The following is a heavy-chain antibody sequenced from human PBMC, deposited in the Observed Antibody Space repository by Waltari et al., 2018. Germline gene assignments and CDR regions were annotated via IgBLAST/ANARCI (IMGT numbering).Heavy chain of an antibody. CDR1: GGSFSGYY. Sequence: QVQLQQWGAGLLKPSETLSLTCAVYGGSFSGYYWSWIRQPPGKGLEWIGEINHRGSTNDNPSLKSRVTISVDTSKNQFSLKLSSVTAADTAVYYCARGRGSRVLMVYADHHYFDYWGQGTLVTVSS. J-gene: IGHJ4*02. D-gene: IGHD2-8*01. CDR2: INHRGST. CDR3: ARGRGSRVLMVYADHHYFDY. V-gene: IGHV4-34*01.